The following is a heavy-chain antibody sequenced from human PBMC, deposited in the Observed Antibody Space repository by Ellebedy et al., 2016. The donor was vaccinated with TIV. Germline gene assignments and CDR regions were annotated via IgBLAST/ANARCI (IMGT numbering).Heavy chain of an antibody. V-gene: IGHV3-30*02. J-gene: IGHJ5*02. CDR3: AKVLFAFGEFESPFDP. Sequence: GESLKISCAASGFTFNSYGMHWVRQAPGKGLGWVTFIRYDGSDKYYTDSVKGRFTISRDNSKNTLNLQMNSLRLEDTAVYHCAKVLFAFGEFESPFDPWGQGTLVIVSS. CDR2: IRYDGSDK. CDR1: GFTFNSYG. D-gene: IGHD3-10*01.